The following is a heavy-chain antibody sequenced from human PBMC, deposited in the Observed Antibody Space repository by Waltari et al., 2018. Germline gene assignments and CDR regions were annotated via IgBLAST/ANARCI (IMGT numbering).Heavy chain of an antibody. CDR3: ATKYGSGSYAFDI. V-gene: IGHV4-59*01. Sequence: QVQLQESGPGLVKPSETLSLTCTVSGGSISSTYWSWIRQLPGKGLEWIGYSHYSGRTNSNPSPKSRVTISVDTSKNQFSLKRSSVTAADTAVYYCATKYGSGSYAFDIWGQGTMVTVSS. J-gene: IGHJ3*02. CDR1: GGSISSTY. D-gene: IGHD3-10*01. CDR2: SHYSGRT.